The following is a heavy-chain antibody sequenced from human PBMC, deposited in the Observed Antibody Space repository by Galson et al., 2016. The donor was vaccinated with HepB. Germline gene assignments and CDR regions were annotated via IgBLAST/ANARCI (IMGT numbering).Heavy chain of an antibody. CDR3: AAGSPWVVDH. D-gene: IGHD3-10*01. CDR2: ISWNGGTI. V-gene: IGHV3-9*01. CDR1: GFIFDDNA. Sequence: SLRLSCAASGFIFDDNAMHWVRQAPGRGLEWVSTISWNGGTINYAESVKGRFIISRDNAKNSLYLQMNSLRAEDTALYYCAAGSPWVVDHCGQGALGTVSS. J-gene: IGHJ4*02.